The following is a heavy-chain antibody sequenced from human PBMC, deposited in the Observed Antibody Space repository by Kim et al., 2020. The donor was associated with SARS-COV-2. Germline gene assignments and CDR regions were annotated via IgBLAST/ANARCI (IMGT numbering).Heavy chain of an antibody. CDR2: IYYSGST. J-gene: IGHJ4*02. CDR1: GGSISSSSYY. V-gene: IGHV4-39*07. D-gene: IGHD6-19*01. Sequence: SETLSLTCTVSGGSISSSSYYWGWIRQPPGKGLEWIGSIYYSGSTYYNPSLKSRVTISVDTSKNQFSLKLSSVTAADTAVYYCARDRGVAGRFFDYWGQG. CDR3: ARDRGVAGRFFDY.